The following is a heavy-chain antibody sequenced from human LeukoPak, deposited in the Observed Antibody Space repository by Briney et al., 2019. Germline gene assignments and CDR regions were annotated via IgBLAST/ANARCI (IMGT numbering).Heavy chain of an antibody. CDR2: IYYSGST. Sequence: SETLSLTCTVSGGSISSSSYYWGWIRQPPGKGLEWIGSIYYSGSTYYNPSLKSRVTISVDTSKNQFSLKLSPVTAADTAVYYCARDLGSLRNWFDPWGQGTLITVSS. CDR1: GGSISSSSYY. J-gene: IGHJ5*02. V-gene: IGHV4-39*07. CDR3: ARDLGSLRNWFDP. D-gene: IGHD3-10*01.